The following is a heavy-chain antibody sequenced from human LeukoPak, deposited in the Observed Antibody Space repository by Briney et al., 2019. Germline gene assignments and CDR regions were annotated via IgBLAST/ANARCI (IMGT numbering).Heavy chain of an antibody. CDR1: GFTFSSYV. J-gene: IGHJ4*02. Sequence: PGGSLRLSCAASGFTFSSYVMTWVRQAPGEGLEWVSGISGSGSTTYYADSVKGRFTISRDNSKNTLYLQMNSLRGEDTAVYYCAKDPFPLRWGQGTLVTVSS. V-gene: IGHV3-23*01. CDR3: AKDPFPLR. CDR2: ISGSGSTT.